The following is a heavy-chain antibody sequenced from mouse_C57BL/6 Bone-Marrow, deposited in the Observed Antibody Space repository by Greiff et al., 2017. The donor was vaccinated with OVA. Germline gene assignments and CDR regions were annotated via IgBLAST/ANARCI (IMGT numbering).Heavy chain of an antibody. J-gene: IGHJ2*01. CDR1: GYTFTSYW. D-gene: IGHD1-1*01. CDR3: ARNYGSRRDYYFDY. CDR2: IDPSDSHT. V-gene: IGHV1-69*01. Sequence: QVQLQQPGAELVMPGASVKLSCKASGYTFTSYWMHWVKQRPGQGLEWIGEIDPSDSHTNYNQKFKGKSTLTVHKSSSTAYMQLSSLTSEDFAVYYCARNYGSRRDYYFDYWGQGTTLTVSS.